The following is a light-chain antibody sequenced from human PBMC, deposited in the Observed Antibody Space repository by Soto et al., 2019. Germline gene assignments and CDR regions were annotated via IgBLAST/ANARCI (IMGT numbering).Light chain of an antibody. CDR3: MQALQTRIT. CDR2: LGS. CDR1: QSLLHSNGYNY. J-gene: IGKJ5*01. V-gene: IGKV2-28*01. Sequence: DLVMTQSPLSLPVTPGEPASISCRSSQSLLHSNGYNYLDWYLQKPGQSPQLLIYLGSNRASGVPDRFNGSGSGTDFTLKISRVEAEDVGVYYCMQALQTRITFGQGTRLEIK.